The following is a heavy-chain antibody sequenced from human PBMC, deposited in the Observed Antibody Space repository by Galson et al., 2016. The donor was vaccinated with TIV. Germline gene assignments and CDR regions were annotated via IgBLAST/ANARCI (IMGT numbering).Heavy chain of an antibody. Sequence: SVKVSCKASGYTFTSRAVHWVRQAPGQSLEWMAWINAGNGNKKYSANFQGRLTITRDTSASTVYMELSSLRSEDTAVYYCARDGGGTPPKSLGYWGQGTLVTVSS. CDR3: ARDGGGTPPKSLGY. CDR2: INAGNGNK. V-gene: IGHV1-3*01. J-gene: IGHJ4*02. CDR1: GYTFTSRA. D-gene: IGHD3-16*01.